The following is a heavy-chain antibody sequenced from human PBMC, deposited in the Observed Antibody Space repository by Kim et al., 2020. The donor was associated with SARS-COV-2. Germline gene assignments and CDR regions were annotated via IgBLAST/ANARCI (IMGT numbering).Heavy chain of an antibody. CDR1: GFTFSSYA. V-gene: IGHV3-30*04. CDR2: ISYDGSNK. Sequence: GGSLRLSCAASGFTFSSYAMHWVRQAPGKGLEWVAVISYDGSNKYYADSVKGRFTISRDNSKNTLYLQMNSLRAEDTAVYYCARVRAGPSDYYYYGSGSYLSFYYGMDVWGQGTTVTVSS. D-gene: IGHD3-10*01. CDR3: ARVRAGPSDYYYYGSGSYLSFYYGMDV. J-gene: IGHJ6*02.